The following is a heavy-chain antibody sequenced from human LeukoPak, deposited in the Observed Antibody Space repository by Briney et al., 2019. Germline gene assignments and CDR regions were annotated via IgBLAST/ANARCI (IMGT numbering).Heavy chain of an antibody. CDR1: GFTFSDYY. D-gene: IGHD6-19*01. CDR2: ISYSGSTI. Sequence: PGGSLRLSCAASGFTFSDYYMSWIRQAPGKGLEWVSYISYSGSTIYYADSVKGRFTISRDNTENSLYLQMNSLTVEDTAVYYCARGHTFSSGWLGGSKKPKRTKHFDYWGQGTLVTVSS. V-gene: IGHV3-11*04. J-gene: IGHJ4*02. CDR3: ARGHTFSSGWLGGSKKPKRTKHFDY.